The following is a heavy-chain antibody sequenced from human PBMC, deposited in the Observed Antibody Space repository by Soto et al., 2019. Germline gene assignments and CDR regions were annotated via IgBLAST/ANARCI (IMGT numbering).Heavy chain of an antibody. CDR2: ISSSGSTI. J-gene: IGHJ3*02. D-gene: IGHD3-16*02. Sequence: PGGSLRLSCAASGFTFSDYYMSWIRQAPGKGLEWVSYISSSGSTIYYADSVKGRFTIPRDNAKNSLYLQMNSLRAEDTAVYYCARDSYAFGGVIVSGAPLAFDIWGQGTMVTVSS. CDR3: ARDSYAFGGVIVSGAPLAFDI. CDR1: GFTFSDYY. V-gene: IGHV3-11*01.